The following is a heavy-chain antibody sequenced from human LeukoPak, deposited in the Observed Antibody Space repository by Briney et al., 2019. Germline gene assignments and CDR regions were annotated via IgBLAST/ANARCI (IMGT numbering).Heavy chain of an antibody. D-gene: IGHD3-22*01. J-gene: IGHJ4*02. Sequence: AGGSLRLSCAASGFTFSTYAMSWVRQAPGKGLEWVSSMSGTGDSAYYADSVKGRFTISRDNSKNTLYLQMNSLRAEDTAVYYCAKGYYYESGGYYSIDYWGQGTLVTVSS. CDR1: GFTFSTYA. V-gene: IGHV3-23*01. CDR2: MSGTGDSA. CDR3: AKGYYYESGGYYSIDY.